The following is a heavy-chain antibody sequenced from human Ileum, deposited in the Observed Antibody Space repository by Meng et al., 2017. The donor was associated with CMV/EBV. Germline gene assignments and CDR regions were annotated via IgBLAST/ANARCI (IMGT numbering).Heavy chain of an antibody. D-gene: IGHD2-21*01. Sequence: GGSLRLSCAASGSSFSNSWMIWVRQAPGKGLEWVALISYDGIDEFYADSVKGRFTISRDNSKNTLYLQMNSLRAEDTAIYFCARVFQPIYCGDNCYSDYWGQGTLVTVSS. CDR2: ISYDGIDE. V-gene: IGHV3-30*14. CDR1: GSSFSNSW. J-gene: IGHJ4*02. CDR3: ARVFQPIYCGDNCYSDY.